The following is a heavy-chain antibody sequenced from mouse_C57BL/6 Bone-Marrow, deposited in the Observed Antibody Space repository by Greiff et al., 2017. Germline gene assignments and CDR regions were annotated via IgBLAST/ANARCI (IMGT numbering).Heavy chain of an antibody. CDR3: ARGRALWLLRFAY. J-gene: IGHJ3*01. CDR1: GYTFTSYG. V-gene: IGHV1-81*01. CDR2: IYPRSGNT. Sequence: QVQLKQSGAELARPGASVKLSCKASGYTFTSYGISWVKQRTGQGLEWIGEIYPRSGNTYYNEKFKGKATLTADKSSSTAYMELRSLTSEDSAVYFCARGRALWLLRFAYWGQGTLVTVSA. D-gene: IGHD2-2*01.